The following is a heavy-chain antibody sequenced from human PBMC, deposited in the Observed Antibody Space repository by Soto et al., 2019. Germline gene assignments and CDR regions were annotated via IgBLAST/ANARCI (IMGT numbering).Heavy chain of an antibody. J-gene: IGHJ6*02. CDR2: ISAYNGNT. CDR1: GYTFTSYG. V-gene: IGHV1-18*04. D-gene: IGHD3-16*01. Sequence: QVQLVQSGAEVKKPGASVKVSCKASGYTFTSYGISWVRQAPGQGLEWMGWISAYNGNTNYAQKLQGRVTMTTDISTSTDYMELRSLRSDDTAVYYCASDVGQSPYYYYGMDVWGQGTTVTVSS. CDR3: ASDVGQSPYYYYGMDV.